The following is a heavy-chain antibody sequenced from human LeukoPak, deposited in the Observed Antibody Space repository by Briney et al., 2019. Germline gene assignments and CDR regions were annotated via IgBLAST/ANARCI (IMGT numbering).Heavy chain of an antibody. CDR3: ARSGRDGYNWDAFDI. CDR2: ISSSISYI. V-gene: IGHV3-21*01. J-gene: IGHJ3*02. D-gene: IGHD5-24*01. Sequence: GGSLRLSCAASGFTFSSYSMHWVRQAPGKGLEWVSSISSSISYIYYADSVKGRFPISRDNAKNSLHLQMNSLRAEDTAVYYCARSGRDGYNWDAFDIWGQGTMVTISS. CDR1: GFTFSSYS.